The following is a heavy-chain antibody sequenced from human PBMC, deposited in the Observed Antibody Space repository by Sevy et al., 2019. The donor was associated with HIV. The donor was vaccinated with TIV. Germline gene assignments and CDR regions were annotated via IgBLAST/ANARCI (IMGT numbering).Heavy chain of an antibody. D-gene: IGHD1-26*01. V-gene: IGHV3-48*02. CDR1: GFTFRDYP. CDR2: ISRASDSI. Sequence: GGSLRLSCAASGFTFRDYPMNWIRQAPGKGLEWLSYISRASDSIYYADTVMARVNVSRDNAKNSLYLQMDRLSDEDTAIYYCARDHTGSFPDFWGQGTLVTFSS. CDR3: ARDHTGSFPDF. J-gene: IGHJ4*02.